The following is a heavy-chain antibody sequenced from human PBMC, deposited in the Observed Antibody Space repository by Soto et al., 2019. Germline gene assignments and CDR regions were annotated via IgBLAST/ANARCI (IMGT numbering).Heavy chain of an antibody. V-gene: IGHV3-23*01. D-gene: IGHD3-22*01. Sequence: GGSLRLSCAASGFTFRIYAMSWVRQAPGKGLEWVSTISGNGGTSYADFVRGRFTISRDNSKNTLYLQMNSLRAEDTAVYYCAKDAPGSGWLSDYWGQGTRVTVSS. CDR2: ISGNGGT. CDR1: GFTFRIYA. CDR3: AKDAPGSGWLSDY. J-gene: IGHJ4*02.